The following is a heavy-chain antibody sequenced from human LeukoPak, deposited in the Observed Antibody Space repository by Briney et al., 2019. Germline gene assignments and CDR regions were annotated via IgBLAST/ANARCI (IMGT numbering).Heavy chain of an antibody. V-gene: IGHV4-39*01. CDR1: GGSISSSSYY. J-gene: IGHJ5*02. CDR2: IYYSGST. Sequence: SETLSLTCTVSGGSISSSSYYWGWIRQPPGKGLEWIGSIYYSGSTYYNPSLKSRVTISVDTSRNQFSLKLSSVTAADTAVYYCARRFRRLWFDPWGQGTLVTVSS. CDR3: ARRFRRLWFDP.